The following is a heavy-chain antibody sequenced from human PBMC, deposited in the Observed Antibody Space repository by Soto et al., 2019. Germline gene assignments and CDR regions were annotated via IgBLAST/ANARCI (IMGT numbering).Heavy chain of an antibody. Sequence: SETLSLTCAVYGGSFSGYYWSWIRQPPGKGLEWIGEINHSGSTNYNPSLKSRVTISVDTSKNQFSLKLSSVTAADTAVYYCARPMAGTMGRGLRGYYYYGMDVWGQGTTVTVSS. V-gene: IGHV4-34*01. D-gene: IGHD6-19*01. CDR3: ARPMAGTMGRGLRGYYYYGMDV. CDR2: INHSGST. J-gene: IGHJ6*02. CDR1: GGSFSGYY.